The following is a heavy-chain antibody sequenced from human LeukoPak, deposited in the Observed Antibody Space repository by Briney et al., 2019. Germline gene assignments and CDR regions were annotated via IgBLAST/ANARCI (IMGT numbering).Heavy chain of an antibody. CDR2: IKQDGSEK. V-gene: IGHV3-7*01. CDR3: ARDTGNYDFWSGYYVYFDY. J-gene: IGHJ4*02. Sequence: PGGSLRLSCAASGFTFSSYWMSWVRQAPGKGLEWVANIKQDGSEKYYVDSVKGRFTISRDNAKNSLYLQMNSLRAEDTAVYYCARDTGNYDFWSGYYVYFDYWGQGTLVTVSS. D-gene: IGHD3-3*01. CDR1: GFTFSSYW.